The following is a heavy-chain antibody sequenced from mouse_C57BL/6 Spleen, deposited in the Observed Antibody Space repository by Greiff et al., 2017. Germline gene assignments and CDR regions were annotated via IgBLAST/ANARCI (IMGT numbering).Heavy chain of an antibody. Sequence: HLVESGGGLVQPKGSLKLSCAASGFSFNTYAMNWVRQAPGKGLEWVARIRSKSNNYATYYADSVKDRFTISRDDSESMLYLQMNNLKTEDTAMYYCVRHTLSAMDYWGQGTSVTVSS. CDR3: VRHTLSAMDY. CDR1: GFSFNTYA. J-gene: IGHJ4*01. CDR2: IRSKSNNYAT. D-gene: IGHD1-3*01. V-gene: IGHV10-1*01.